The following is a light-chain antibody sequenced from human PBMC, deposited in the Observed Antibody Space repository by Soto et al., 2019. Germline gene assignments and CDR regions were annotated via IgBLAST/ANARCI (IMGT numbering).Light chain of an antibody. V-gene: IGLV1-40*01. Sequence: QPVLTQPPSVSGAPGQRGTMSFTGSSSNIGAGCDVHWYQHLPGTAPKLLIYGNTNRPSGVPDRFSGSKSGTSASLAITGLQAEDEADYYCQSYDTSLSGPVVFGGGTKLTVL. CDR1: SSNIGAGCD. CDR3: QSYDTSLSGPVV. CDR2: GNT. J-gene: IGLJ2*01.